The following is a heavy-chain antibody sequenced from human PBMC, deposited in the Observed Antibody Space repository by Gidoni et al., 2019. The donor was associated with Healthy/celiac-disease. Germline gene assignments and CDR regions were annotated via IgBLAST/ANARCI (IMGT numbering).Heavy chain of an antibody. CDR2: INPNSGGT. V-gene: IGHV1-2*02. CDR1: GYTFTGYY. J-gene: IGHJ5*02. D-gene: IGHD2-21*02. CDR3: AREGCGGDCYSDSWGNWFDP. Sequence: QVQLVQSGAAVKKPGASVKVSCKASGYTFTGYYMHWVRQAPGQGLEWMGWINPNSGGTNYAQKVQGRVTMTRDTSISTAYMELSRLRSDDTAVYYCAREGCGGDCYSDSWGNWFDPWGQGTLVTVSS.